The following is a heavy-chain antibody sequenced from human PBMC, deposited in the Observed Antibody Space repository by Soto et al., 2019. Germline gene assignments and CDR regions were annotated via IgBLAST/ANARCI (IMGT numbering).Heavy chain of an antibody. D-gene: IGHD1-26*01. V-gene: IGHV4-31*03. CDR2: IYHTGAA. CDR1: GGSLSSDNFF. CDR3: AREVISPATSDAFDI. Sequence: QVQLQESGPGLVKPSQTLSVTCTVSGGSLSSDNFFWSWVRQHPETGLEWVGYIYHTGAAYYNPSLKSRRTISLDTSKNRFSLSLISVTAADTAVYYCAREVISPATSDAFDIWGHGTMVTVSS. J-gene: IGHJ3*02.